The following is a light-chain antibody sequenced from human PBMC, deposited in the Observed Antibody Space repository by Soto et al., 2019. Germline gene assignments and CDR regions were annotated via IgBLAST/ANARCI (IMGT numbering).Light chain of an antibody. CDR1: QSVRRF. J-gene: IGKJ2*01. CDR2: SAS. CDR3: QQSSTTLYT. Sequence: DIQMTQSPSSLSASLGDRVTISCRASQSVRRFLNWYQVKPGKAPQLLISSASTLQTGVPSRFSGSGSATDFTLTISSLQPEDFATYYCQQSSTTLYTFGQGTKLGIK. V-gene: IGKV1-39*01.